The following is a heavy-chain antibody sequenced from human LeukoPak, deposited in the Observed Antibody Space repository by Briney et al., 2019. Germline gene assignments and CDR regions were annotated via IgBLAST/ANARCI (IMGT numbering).Heavy chain of an antibody. J-gene: IGHJ4*02. D-gene: IGHD3-22*01. V-gene: IGHV3-20*04. CDR2: INWNGGRT. CDR3: ARNFGGGDSSGPYY. CDR1: GFTFNDYG. Sequence: TGGSLRLSCAASGFTFNDYGMSWVRQAPGKGLEWVSGINWNGGRTGYADSMKGRFIISRDNAKNSLYLRVNSLRAEDTALYYCARNFGGGDSSGPYYWGQGTLVTVSS.